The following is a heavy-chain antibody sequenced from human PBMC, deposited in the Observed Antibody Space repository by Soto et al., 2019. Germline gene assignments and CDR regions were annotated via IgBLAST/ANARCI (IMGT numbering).Heavy chain of an antibody. J-gene: IGHJ6*02. D-gene: IGHD6-19*01. CDR2: LNPKSGST. CDR1: VYSFAAYD. V-gene: IGHV1-8*01. Sequence: AAGKACCEASVYSFAAYDIICGLQVAGQGLEWMGWLNPKSGSTDYAQKFRGRITMTADTSISTAYMELSALPSEDTAVYYCARETKLRGIALCGNENDYCGRDVGRQGTKV. CDR3: ARETKLRGIALCGNENDYCGRDV.